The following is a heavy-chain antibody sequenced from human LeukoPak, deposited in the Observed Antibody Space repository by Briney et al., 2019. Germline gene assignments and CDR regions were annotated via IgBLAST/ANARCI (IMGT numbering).Heavy chain of an antibody. CDR2: IYNNEST. CDR1: GGSFSGYY. V-gene: IGHV4-59*10. D-gene: IGHD2-15*01. Sequence: SETLSLTCAVYGGSFSGYYWNWIRQPAGKGLEWIGRIYNNESTWSNPSLKSRVSMSIDTSKNQFSLKLSSVTAADAAVYYCARDIGNHFGGLDHYYYDYWGPGTLVTVSS. CDR3: ARDIGNHFGGLDHYYYDY. J-gene: IGHJ4*02.